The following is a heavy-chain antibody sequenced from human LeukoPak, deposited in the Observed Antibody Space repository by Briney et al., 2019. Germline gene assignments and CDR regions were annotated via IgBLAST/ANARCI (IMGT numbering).Heavy chain of an antibody. V-gene: IGHV1-69*13. J-gene: IGHJ5*02. CDR1: GYIFTGYY. CDR3: AREGCSSTSCSPGWFDP. CDR2: IIPIFGTA. D-gene: IGHD2-2*01. Sequence: ASVKVSFKSSGYIFTGYYMHWVRPAPGQGLEWMGGIIPIFGTANYAQKFQGRVTITADESTSTAYMELSSLRSEDTAVYYCAREGCSSTSCSPGWFDPWGQGTLVTVSS.